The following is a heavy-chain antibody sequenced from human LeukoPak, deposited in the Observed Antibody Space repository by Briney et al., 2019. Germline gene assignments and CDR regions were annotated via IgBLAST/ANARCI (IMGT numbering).Heavy chain of an antibody. CDR1: GGSISSYY. CDR2: ICYSGST. J-gene: IGHJ4*02. CDR3: ARGSYYYDSSGYPFDY. V-gene: IGHV4-59*01. D-gene: IGHD3-22*01. Sequence: KASETLSLTCTVSGGSISSYYWSWIRQPPGKGLEWIGYICYSGSTNYNPSLKSRVTISVDTSKNQFSLKLSSVTAADTAVYYCARGSYYYDSSGYPFDYWGQGTLVTVSS.